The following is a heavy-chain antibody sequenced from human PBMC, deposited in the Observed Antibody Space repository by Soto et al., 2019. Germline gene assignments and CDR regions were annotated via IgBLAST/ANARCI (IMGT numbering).Heavy chain of an antibody. CDR3: ARTFYYDSSGYVSDY. D-gene: IGHD3-22*01. V-gene: IGHV2-26*01. CDR1: GFSLSNARMG. CDR2: IFSNDEK. Sequence: QVTLKESGPVLVKPTETLTLTCTVSGFSLSNARMGVSWIRQPPGKALEWLAHIFSNDEKSYSTSLKSRLTISKDTSKSQVVLTMTNLDPVDSARYYCARTFYYDSSGYVSDYWGQGTLVTVSS. J-gene: IGHJ4*02.